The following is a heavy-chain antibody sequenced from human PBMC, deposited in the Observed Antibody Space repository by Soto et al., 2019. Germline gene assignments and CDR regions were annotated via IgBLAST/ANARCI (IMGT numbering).Heavy chain of an antibody. Sequence: GGSLRLSCAASGFTFSSYGMHWVRQAPGKGLEWVAVISYDGSNKYYADSVKGRFTISRDNSKNTLYLQMNSLRAEDTAVYYCAKVHRVGIAARSIQPLGYYYYGMDVWGQGTTVTVSS. D-gene: IGHD6-6*01. CDR3: AKVHRVGIAARSIQPLGYYYYGMDV. V-gene: IGHV3-30*18. J-gene: IGHJ6*02. CDR2: ISYDGSNK. CDR1: GFTFSSYG.